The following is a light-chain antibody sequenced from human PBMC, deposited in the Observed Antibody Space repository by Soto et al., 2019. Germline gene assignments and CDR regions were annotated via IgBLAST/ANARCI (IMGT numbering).Light chain of an antibody. CDR2: AAS. Sequence: AIRMTQSPSSLSASTGDRVTITCRASQGISSYLACYQQKPGKAPKLLIYAASTLQSGVPSRFSGSGSGTDFTLTISCXQSEDFATYHCQQYYSYPYTFGQGTKVDIK. CDR3: QQYYSYPYT. V-gene: IGKV1-8*01. J-gene: IGKJ2*01. CDR1: QGISSY.